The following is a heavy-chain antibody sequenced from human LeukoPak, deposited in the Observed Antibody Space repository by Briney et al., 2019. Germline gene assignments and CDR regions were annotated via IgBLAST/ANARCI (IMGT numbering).Heavy chain of an antibody. CDR3: ARILWIRGYDLGY. J-gene: IGHJ4*02. CDR1: GYTFTSYD. Sequence: ASVKVSCKASGYTFTSYDINWVRQATGQGLEWMGWMNPNSGDTGYAQKFQGRVTMTRNTSISTAYMELSSLRPEDTAVYYCARILWIRGYDLGYWGQGTLVTVSS. CDR2: MNPNSGDT. D-gene: IGHD5-12*01. V-gene: IGHV1-8*01.